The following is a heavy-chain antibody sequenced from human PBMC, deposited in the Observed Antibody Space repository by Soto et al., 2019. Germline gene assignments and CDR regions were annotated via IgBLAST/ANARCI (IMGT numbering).Heavy chain of an antibody. V-gene: IGHV1-69*01. D-gene: IGHD2-15*01. Sequence: QVQLVQSGAEVKKPGSSVKVSCKASGGTFSSYAISWVRQAPGQGLEWMGGIIPIFGTANYAQKFQGRVTITADESTSTAYMELSCQSSEETAAYYCARDFVARYFDCWGQGTLVTVSS. CDR1: GGTFSSYA. CDR2: IIPIFGTA. J-gene: IGHJ4*02. CDR3: ARDFVARYFDC.